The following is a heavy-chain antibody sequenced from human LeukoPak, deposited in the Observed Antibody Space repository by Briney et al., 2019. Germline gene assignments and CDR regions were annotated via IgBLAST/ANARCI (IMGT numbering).Heavy chain of an antibody. CDR1: GFTFSSYE. Sequence: GGSLRLSCAASGFTFSSYEMNWVRQAPGKGLEWVSYISSSGSTIYYADSVKGRFTISRDSAKNSLYLQMNSLRAEDTAVYYCARERIAVAGRLLDYWGQGTLVTVSS. D-gene: IGHD6-19*01. J-gene: IGHJ4*02. CDR3: ARERIAVAGRLLDY. CDR2: ISSSGSTI. V-gene: IGHV3-48*03.